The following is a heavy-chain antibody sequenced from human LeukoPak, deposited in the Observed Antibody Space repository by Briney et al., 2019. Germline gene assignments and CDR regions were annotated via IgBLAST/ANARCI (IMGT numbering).Heavy chain of an antibody. CDR2: IYTSGST. Sequence: PSETLSLTCTVSGGSISSYYWSWIRQPAGKGLEWIGRIYTSGSTNYNPSLKSRVTMSVDTSKNQFSPKLSSVTAADTAVYYCAAPLPPLGFDPWGQGTLVTVSS. J-gene: IGHJ5*02. V-gene: IGHV4-4*07. CDR3: AAPLPPLGFDP. CDR1: GGSISSYY.